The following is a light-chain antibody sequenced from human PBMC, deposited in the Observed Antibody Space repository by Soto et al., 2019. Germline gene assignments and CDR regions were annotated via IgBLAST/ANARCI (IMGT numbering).Light chain of an antibody. Sequence: EIVLTQSPGTLSLSPGERVTLSCRASQSVSSNYLAWYQHKPGQAPRLIIYGASARATGIPDRFSGSGSGTDFTLTISRLEPEDFAVYYCQQYSSSLYTFGQGNKLEIK. J-gene: IGKJ2*01. V-gene: IGKV3-20*01. CDR1: QSVSSNY. CDR3: QQYSSSLYT. CDR2: GAS.